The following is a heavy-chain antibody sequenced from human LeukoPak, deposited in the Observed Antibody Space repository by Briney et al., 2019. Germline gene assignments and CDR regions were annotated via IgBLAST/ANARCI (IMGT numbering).Heavy chain of an antibody. D-gene: IGHD2-15*01. CDR1: GGSISSGSYY. V-gene: IGHV4-61*02. Sequence: SETLSLTCTVSGGSISSGSYYWSWIRQPAGKGLEWIGRIYTSGSTNYNPSLKSRVTISVDTSKNQFSLKLSSVTAADTAVYYCARGKPKGWFMSYWGQGTLVTVSS. CDR3: ARGKPKGWFMSY. J-gene: IGHJ4*02. CDR2: IYTSGST.